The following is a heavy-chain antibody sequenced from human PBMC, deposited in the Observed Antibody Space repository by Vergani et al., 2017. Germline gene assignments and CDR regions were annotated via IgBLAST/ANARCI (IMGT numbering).Heavy chain of an antibody. CDR3: ARDTRESTRYYYYGMDV. V-gene: IGHV3-20*04. CDR2: ISWNSGAV. Sequence: EVRLVESGGGVGRPGGSRRLSCVASGFTFDDHGLSWVRQSPGKGLEWVSGISWNSGAVDYADSVRGRFTISRDNAKNSLFLEMNSLRSEDTAVYYCARDTRESTRYYYYGMDVWGQGTTVTVSS. CDR1: GFTFDDHG. J-gene: IGHJ6*02. D-gene: IGHD2-2*01.